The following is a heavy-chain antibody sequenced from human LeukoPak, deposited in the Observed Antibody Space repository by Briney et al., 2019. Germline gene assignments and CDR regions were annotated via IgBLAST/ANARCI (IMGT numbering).Heavy chain of an antibody. Sequence: GASVKVSCKASGYTFTSYDINWVRQATGQGLEWMGWMNPNSGGTNYAQKFQGRVTMTRDTSISTAYMELSRLRSDDTAVYYCARDQYDYGDYSFDYWGQGTLVTVSS. D-gene: IGHD4-17*01. J-gene: IGHJ4*02. V-gene: IGHV1-2*02. CDR1: GYTFTSYD. CDR2: MNPNSGGT. CDR3: ARDQYDYGDYSFDY.